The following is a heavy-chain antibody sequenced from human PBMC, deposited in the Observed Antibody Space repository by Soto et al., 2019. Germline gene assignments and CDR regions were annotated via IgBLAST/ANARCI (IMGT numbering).Heavy chain of an antibody. CDR3: AREDSIIIPAVSDF. J-gene: IGHJ4*02. Sequence: PGGSLRLSCTVSGFAFNNYGINWVRQAPGKGLEWVSSISKSDYTYYSDSVKGRFTISRDNAKNSVSLQMNTLRVEDTAVYYCAREDSIIIPAVSDFWGLGTLV. V-gene: IGHV3-21*01. D-gene: IGHD3-22*01. CDR1: GFAFNNYG. CDR2: ISKSDYT.